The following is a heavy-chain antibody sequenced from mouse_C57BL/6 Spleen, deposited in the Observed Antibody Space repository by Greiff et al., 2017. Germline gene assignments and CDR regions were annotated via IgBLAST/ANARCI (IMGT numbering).Heavy chain of an antibody. D-gene: IGHD1-1*01. Sequence: QVQLQQPGAELVLPGASVQLSCKASVYTFTSYWMHCVTQRPGQGLEWIGELDPSDSYTNYKQKFKGKSTLTVDKSSSTAYMQLSSLTSEDSAVYYCARRTTVVESGFDYWGQGTTLTVSS. J-gene: IGHJ2*01. CDR2: LDPSDSYT. CDR3: ARRTTVVESGFDY. CDR1: VYTFTSYW. V-gene: IGHV1-69*01.